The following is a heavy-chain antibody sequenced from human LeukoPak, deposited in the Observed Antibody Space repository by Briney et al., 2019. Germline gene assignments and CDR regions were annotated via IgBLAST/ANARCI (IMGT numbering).Heavy chain of an antibody. CDR1: GGTFSSYA. J-gene: IGHJ4*02. Sequence: SVKVSCKASGGTFSSYAISWVRQAPGRGLERMGRIIPIFGTANYAQKFQGRVTITTDESTSTAYMELSSLRSEDTAVYYCARRSSSSGGFDYWGQGTLVTVSS. CDR2: IIPIFGTA. CDR3: ARRSSSSGGFDY. V-gene: IGHV1-69*05. D-gene: IGHD6-6*01.